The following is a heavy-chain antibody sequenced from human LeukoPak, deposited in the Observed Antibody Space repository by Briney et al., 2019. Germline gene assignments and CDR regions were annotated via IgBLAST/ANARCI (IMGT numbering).Heavy chain of an antibody. Sequence: GGSLRLSCAASGFTVSSNYMSWVRQVPGKGLEWVSVIYSGGSTYYADSVKGRFTISRDNSKTTLYLQMNSLRAEDTAVYYCARVSSSYLHFDYWGQGTLVTVSS. D-gene: IGHD6-6*01. J-gene: IGHJ4*02. CDR1: GFTVSSNY. V-gene: IGHV3-53*01. CDR3: ARVSSSYLHFDY. CDR2: IYSGGST.